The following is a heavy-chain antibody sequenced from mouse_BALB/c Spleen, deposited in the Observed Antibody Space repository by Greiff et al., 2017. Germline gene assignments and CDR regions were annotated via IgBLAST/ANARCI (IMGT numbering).Heavy chain of an antibody. J-gene: IGHJ4*01. CDR1: GFSLTGYG. V-gene: IGHV2-6-7*01. D-gene: IGHD3-1*01. CDR2: IWGDGST. CDR3: AREHDSSGDAYAMDY. Sequence: QVQLKESGPGLVAPSQSLSITCTVSGFSLTGYGVNWVRQPPGKGLEWLGMIWGDGSTDYNSALKARLSISKDNSKSQVYLKMSSLQTDDTARYYCAREHDSSGDAYAMDYWGQGTSVTVSS.